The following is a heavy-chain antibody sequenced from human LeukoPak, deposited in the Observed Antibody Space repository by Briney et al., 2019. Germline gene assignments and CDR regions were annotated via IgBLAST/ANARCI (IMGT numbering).Heavy chain of an antibody. CDR1: GFTFSSYA. CDR2: ISGSGGST. D-gene: IGHD2-21*02. CDR3: ANPIAYCGGDCLFDY. J-gene: IGHJ4*02. Sequence: GGFLRLSCAASGFTFSSYAMSWVRQAPGKGLEWVSAISGSGGSTYYADSVKGRFTISRDNSKNTLYLQMNSLRAEDTAVYYCANPIAYCGGDCLFDYWGQGTLVTVSS. V-gene: IGHV3-23*01.